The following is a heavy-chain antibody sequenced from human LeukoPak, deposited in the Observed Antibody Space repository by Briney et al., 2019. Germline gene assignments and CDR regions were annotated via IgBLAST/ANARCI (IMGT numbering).Heavy chain of an antibody. CDR3: ARRTYSGYDLEAIDY. V-gene: IGHV5-51*01. D-gene: IGHD5-12*01. CDR1: GYSFTSYW. J-gene: IGHJ4*02. CDR2: IYPGDSDT. Sequence: GESLKISCKGSGYSFTSYWIGWVRQMPGKGLEWMGIIYPGDSDTRYSPSFQGQVTFSADKSISTAYLQWSSLRASDTAMYYCARRTYSGYDLEAIDYWGQGTLATVSS.